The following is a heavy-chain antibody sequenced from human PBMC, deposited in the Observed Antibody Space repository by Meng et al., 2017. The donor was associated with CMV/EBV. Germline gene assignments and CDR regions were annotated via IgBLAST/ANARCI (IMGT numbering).Heavy chain of an antibody. J-gene: IGHJ6*02. CDR1: GGTFSSYA. D-gene: IGHD5-24*01. CDR2: IIPIFGTA. V-gene: IGHV1-69*05. Sequence: SVKVSCKASGGTFSSYAISRVRQAPGQGLEWMGGIIPIFGTANYAQKFQGRVTITTDESTSTAYMELSSLRSEDTAVYYCARVEMATSIRDHYGMDVWGQGTTVTVSS. CDR3: ARVEMATSIRDHYGMDV.